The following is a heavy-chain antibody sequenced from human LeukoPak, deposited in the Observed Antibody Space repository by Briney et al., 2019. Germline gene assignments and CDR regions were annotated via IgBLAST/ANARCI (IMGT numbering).Heavy chain of an antibody. CDR2: INVNGGAM. J-gene: IGHJ4*02. D-gene: IGHD6-13*01. CDR1: GFTFSDYY. V-gene: IGHV3-11*01. Sequence: GGSLRLSCGASGFTFSDYYMSWIRQAPGKGLEWVSFINVNGGAMYYADFVKGRFTISRENAQNSVYLEMNSLRDEDTAVYYCARGPRILAAGSYFFDYWGQGSLVTVSS. CDR3: ARGPRILAAGSYFFDY.